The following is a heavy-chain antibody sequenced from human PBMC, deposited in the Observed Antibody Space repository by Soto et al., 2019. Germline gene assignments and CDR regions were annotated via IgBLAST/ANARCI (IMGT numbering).Heavy chain of an antibody. CDR3: ARDILSGGAYPDS. V-gene: IGHV3-21*01. CDR1: GFTFSTYT. CDR2: ISSGSSYI. D-gene: IGHD3-10*01. Sequence: PGGSLRLSCAASGFTFSTYTMNWVRQSPGKGLEWISSISSGSSYIYYAGSVKGRFTISRDNAKNSLFLQMNSLRADDTAVYYCARDILSGGAYPDSWGQGTKVTVPS. J-gene: IGHJ5*01.